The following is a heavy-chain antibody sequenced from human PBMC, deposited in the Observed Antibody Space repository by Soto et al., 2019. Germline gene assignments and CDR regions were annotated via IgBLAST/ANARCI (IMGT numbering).Heavy chain of an antibody. D-gene: IGHD3-22*01. Sequence: EVQLVETGGGLIQPGGSLRLSCAASGFIVSRNYMYWVRQAPGKGLEWVSVIDGGGYTYYADSVKGRFTISRDNSKNTLQLQMNSLRAEDSAVYYCARGGGSAYVTPPLSNWFDPWGQGTLVTVSS. CDR2: IDGGGYT. J-gene: IGHJ5*02. CDR1: GFIVSRNY. V-gene: IGHV3-53*02. CDR3: ARGGGSAYVTPPLSNWFDP.